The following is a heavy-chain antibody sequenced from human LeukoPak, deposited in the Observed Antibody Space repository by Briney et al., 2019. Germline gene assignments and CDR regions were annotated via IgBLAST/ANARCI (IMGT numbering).Heavy chain of an antibody. D-gene: IGHD3-10*01. V-gene: IGHV3-66*01. CDR3: ARSGPSVLWSKSFDY. J-gene: IGHJ4*02. CDR2: LYTAGPT. Sequence: GGSLRLSCAASGFSVSTFYMSWVRQAPGKGLEWVSVLYTAGPTYYADSVQGRFTISRDNSKNTLFLQMDNLRADDTATYYCARSGPSVLWSKSFDYWGQGALVTVSS. CDR1: GFSVSTFY.